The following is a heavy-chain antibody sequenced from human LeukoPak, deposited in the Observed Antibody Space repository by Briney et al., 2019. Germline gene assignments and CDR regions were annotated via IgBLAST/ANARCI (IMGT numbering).Heavy chain of an antibody. Sequence: SETLSLTRAVYGGSFSGYYWSWIRQPPGKGLEWIGEINHSGSTNYNPSLKSRVTISIYTSKNQFSLKLSSMTAADTAVYYCARGIAAAGPWFDPWGQGTLVTVSS. D-gene: IGHD6-13*01. CDR2: INHSGST. J-gene: IGHJ5*02. CDR1: GGSFSGYY. CDR3: ARGIAAAGPWFDP. V-gene: IGHV4-34*01.